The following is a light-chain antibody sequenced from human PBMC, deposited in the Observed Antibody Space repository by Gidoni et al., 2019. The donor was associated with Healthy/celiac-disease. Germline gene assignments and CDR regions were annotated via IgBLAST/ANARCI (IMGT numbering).Light chain of an antibody. CDR2: DAS. CDR1: QSVSSY. V-gene: IGKV3-11*01. Sequence: EIVLTQSPATLSLSPGERATRSCRASQSVSSYLAWYQQKPGQAPRLLIYDASNRATGIPARFSGSGSGTDFTLTISSLEPEDFAVYYCQQRGTFGQGTKVEIK. CDR3: QQRGT. J-gene: IGKJ1*01.